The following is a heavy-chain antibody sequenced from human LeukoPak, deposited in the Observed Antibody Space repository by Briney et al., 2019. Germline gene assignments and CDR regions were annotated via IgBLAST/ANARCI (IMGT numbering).Heavy chain of an antibody. CDR2: IKSDVSST. D-gene: IGHD5-12*01. J-gene: IGHJ4*02. V-gene: IGHV3-74*01. CDR3: TTIRPDY. Sequence: PGGSLRLSCEASGFTFSSYWMHWVRQGPGKGLVWVARIKSDVSSTDYADSVKGRLTISRDNAKNKLYLQMDSLRAEDTGVYYCTTIRPDYWGQGTLVTVSS. CDR1: GFTFSSYW.